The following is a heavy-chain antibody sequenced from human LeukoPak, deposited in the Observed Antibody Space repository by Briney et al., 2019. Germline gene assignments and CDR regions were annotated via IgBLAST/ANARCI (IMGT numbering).Heavy chain of an antibody. D-gene: IGHD1-1*01. J-gene: IGHJ4*02. V-gene: IGHV3-23*01. Sequence: GGSLRLSCAASGFTFEASAMSWVRQAPGKGLEWVAVITGGGESTYYADSVKGRFTISRDNSKKTLFLQMNSLRAEDTAVYYCARERPPDYWGQGTLVTVSS. CDR2: ITGGGEST. CDR3: ARERPPDY. CDR1: GFTFEASA.